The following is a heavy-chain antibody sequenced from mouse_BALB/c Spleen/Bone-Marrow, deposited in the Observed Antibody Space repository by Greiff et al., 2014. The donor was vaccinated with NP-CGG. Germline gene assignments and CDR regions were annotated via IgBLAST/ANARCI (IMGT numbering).Heavy chain of an antibody. Sequence: VQLQQSGAEIVRPGALVKLSCKASGFNIKDYYMQWVKQRPEQGLEWIGWIDPENGNTIYDPKFRGKASITADTSSNTAYLQLSSLTSEDTAVYYCARGDGYAMDYWGQGTSVTVSS. CDR2: IDPENGNT. J-gene: IGHJ4*01. CDR3: ARGDGYAMDY. V-gene: IGHV14-1*02. CDR1: GFNIKDYY.